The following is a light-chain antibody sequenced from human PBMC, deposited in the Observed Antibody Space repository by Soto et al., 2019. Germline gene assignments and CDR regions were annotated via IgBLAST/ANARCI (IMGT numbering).Light chain of an antibody. CDR3: QHYNSYSEA. CDR2: KAS. V-gene: IGKV1-5*03. CDR1: QTISSW. Sequence: DIQMTQSPSTLYGSVGDRVTITCRASQTISSWLAWYQQKPGKAPKLLIYKASTLKSGVPSRFSGSGSGTEFTLTISSLQPDDFATYYCQHYNSYSEAFGQGPKVDI. J-gene: IGKJ1*01.